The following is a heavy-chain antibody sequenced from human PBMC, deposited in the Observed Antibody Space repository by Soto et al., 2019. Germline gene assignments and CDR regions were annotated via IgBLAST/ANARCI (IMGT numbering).Heavy chain of an antibody. J-gene: IGHJ4*02. CDR2: VSTYNGNT. D-gene: IGHD3-10*01. CDR1: GYIFTGFG. Sequence: QVQLVQSGAEVKKPGASVKVSCKASGYIFTGFGITWVRQAPGQGLEWMGWVSTYNGNTKYAQKLQGRVTMSTDTSTSTAYMELRSLRSDDTAVYYCTRGAGQGSGSYDWGQGTLVTVSS. CDR3: TRGAGQGSGSYD. V-gene: IGHV1-18*01.